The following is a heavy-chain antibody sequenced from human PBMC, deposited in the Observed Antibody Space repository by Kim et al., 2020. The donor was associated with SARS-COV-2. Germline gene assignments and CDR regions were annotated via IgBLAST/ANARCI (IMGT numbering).Heavy chain of an antibody. D-gene: IGHD2-21*02. CDR1: GGSISSSSYY. CDR3: ARVFITVVTPLGFDY. CDR2: IYYSGST. V-gene: IGHV4-39*07. J-gene: IGHJ4*02. Sequence: SETLSLTCTVSGGSISSSSYYWGWIRQPPGKGLEWIGSIYYSGSTYYNPSLKSRVTISVDTSKNQFSLKLSSVTAADTAVYYCARVFITVVTPLGFDYWGQGTLVTVSS.